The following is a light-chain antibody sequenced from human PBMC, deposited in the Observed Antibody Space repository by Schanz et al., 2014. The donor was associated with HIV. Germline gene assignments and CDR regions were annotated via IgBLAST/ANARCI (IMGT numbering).Light chain of an antibody. V-gene: IGKV1-8*01. CDR2: ASS. CDR1: QDISSY. J-gene: IGKJ2*01. CDR3: QQYNGYSYT. Sequence: AIRMTQSPSSFSASTGDRVTITCRASQDISSYLAWYQQKPGKAPDLLIYASSTLHSGVPSRFSGSGYGTDFTLTINSLQPDDFATYYCQQYNGYSYTFGQGTKLLI.